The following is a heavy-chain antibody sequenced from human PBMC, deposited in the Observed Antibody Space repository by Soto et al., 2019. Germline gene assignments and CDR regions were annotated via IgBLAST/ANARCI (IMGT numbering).Heavy chain of an antibody. Sequence: ASVKVSCKASGYTLTGYYMHWVRQAPGQGLEWMGWINPNSGGTNYAQKFQGRVTMTRDTSISTAYMELSRLRSDDTAVYYCARGAGVPAATQDAFDIWGQGTMVIVSS. CDR2: INPNSGGT. V-gene: IGHV1-2*02. J-gene: IGHJ3*02. CDR3: ARGAGVPAATQDAFDI. CDR1: GYTLTGYY. D-gene: IGHD2-2*01.